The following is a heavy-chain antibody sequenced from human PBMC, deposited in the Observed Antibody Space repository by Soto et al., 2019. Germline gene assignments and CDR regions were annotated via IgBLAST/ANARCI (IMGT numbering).Heavy chain of an antibody. CDR2: INHSGRT. CDR1: GGSFSGYY. Sequence: QVQLQQWGAGLLKPSETLSLTCAVYGGSFSGYYWSWIRQPPGKGLEWIGQINHSGRTNYNPYLTCRVTISVDTSKNQFSLKLSSVTAADTAVYYCARSPMGLLFRYYFDYWGQGTLVTVSS. CDR3: ARSPMGLLFRYYFDY. V-gene: IGHV4-34*01. J-gene: IGHJ4*02. D-gene: IGHD2-21*02.